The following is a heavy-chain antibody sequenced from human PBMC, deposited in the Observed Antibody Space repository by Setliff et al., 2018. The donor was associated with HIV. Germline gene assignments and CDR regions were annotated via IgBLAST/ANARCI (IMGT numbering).Heavy chain of an antibody. CDR1: EFTFSSYA. Sequence: PGGSLRLSCAASEFTFSSYAMSWVRQAPGKGLECLGRIKTRADGGAADSAEPVKGRFTISRDDSKSTLYLQMNSLKTEDTAVYYCVAVTSLGGFKVLGSWGQGTLVTVSS. CDR3: VAVTSLGGFKVLGS. D-gene: IGHD3-16*01. V-gene: IGHV3-15*01. J-gene: IGHJ4*02. CDR2: IKTRADGGAA.